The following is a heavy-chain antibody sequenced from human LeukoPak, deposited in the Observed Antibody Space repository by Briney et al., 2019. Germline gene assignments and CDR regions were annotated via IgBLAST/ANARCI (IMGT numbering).Heavy chain of an antibody. V-gene: IGHV4-4*07. Sequence: SETLSLTCTISGSSISNYDWSWIRQPAGKGLEWIGRLYTTGSFNYNPYFKSRVTMSLDMSKSQFSLKLRSVTAADTAVYYCARVPTVTLYYYYYGMDVWGQGTTVTASS. D-gene: IGHD4-17*01. CDR2: LYTTGSF. CDR3: ARVPTVTLYYYYYGMDV. CDR1: GSSISNYD. J-gene: IGHJ6*02.